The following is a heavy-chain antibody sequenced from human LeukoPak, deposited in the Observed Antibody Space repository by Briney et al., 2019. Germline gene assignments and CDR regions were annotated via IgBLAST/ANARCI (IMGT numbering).Heavy chain of an antibody. CDR1: GFTFSNDW. D-gene: IGHD3-10*01. CDR3: TTARRYYGSGSHDDFDY. CDR2: IKSNPDGGTT. J-gene: IGHJ4*02. Sequence: GGSLRLSCVASGFTFSNDWMSWVRQAPGKGLEWVARIKSNPDGGTTDYAAPVKGRFTISRDDSKNTLYLQMNSLKTEDTAVYYCTTARRYYGSGSHDDFDYWGQGTLVTVSS. V-gene: IGHV3-15*01.